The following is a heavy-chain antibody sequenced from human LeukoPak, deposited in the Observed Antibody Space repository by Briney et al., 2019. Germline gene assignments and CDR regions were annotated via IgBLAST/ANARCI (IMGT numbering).Heavy chain of an antibody. CDR1: GYTFTSYG. CDR3: ARDGPSGVRLVWIDDAFDI. CDR2: ISAYNGNT. D-gene: IGHD7-27*01. J-gene: IGHJ3*02. V-gene: IGHV1-18*01. Sequence: ASVTVSFKGSGYTFTSYGISWVRQAPGQGLEWMGWISAYNGNTNYEKKLQGRVTMTTDTSTSTAYMELRSLRSDDTPVYYCARDGPSGVRLVWIDDAFDIWGQGTMVTVSS.